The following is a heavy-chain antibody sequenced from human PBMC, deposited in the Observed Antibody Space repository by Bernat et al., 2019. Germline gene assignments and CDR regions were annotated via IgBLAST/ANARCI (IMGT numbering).Heavy chain of an antibody. J-gene: IGHJ4*02. V-gene: IGHV3-74*01. D-gene: IGHD1-1*01. CDR1: GFTFSDYW. Sequence: EVQLVESGGGLVQRGGSLRLSCVASGFTFSDYWMHWVREVPGKGLVWVSRSDGAGSRKSYADPVKGRFTISRDNAKSTLYLQMNSLRVEDTAIYYCARERGREGTTGTPDPFDYWGQGILVSVSS. CDR2: SDGAGSRK. CDR3: ARERGREGTTGTPDPFDY.